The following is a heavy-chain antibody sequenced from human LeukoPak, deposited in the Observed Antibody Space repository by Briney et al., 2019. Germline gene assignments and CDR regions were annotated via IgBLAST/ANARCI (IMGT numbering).Heavy chain of an antibody. CDR1: GFTFRTYA. J-gene: IGHJ4*02. CDR3: VTLGADY. D-gene: IGHD3-16*01. Sequence: GGSLRLSCEASGFTFRTYAMHWVRQAPGKGLEYVSAISGNGGSTYYANSVKGRFTISRDNSKNTLYPQMGSLRPEDMAVYYCVTLGADYWGQGTLVTVSS. CDR2: ISGNGGST. V-gene: IGHV3-64*01.